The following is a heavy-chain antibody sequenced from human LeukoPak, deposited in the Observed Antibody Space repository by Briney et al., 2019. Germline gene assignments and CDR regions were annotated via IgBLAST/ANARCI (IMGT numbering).Heavy chain of an antibody. CDR1: GYTFTSYY. Sequence: GASVKVSCKASGYTFTSYYMHWVRQAPGQGLEWMGIINPSGGSTSYAQKFQGRVTMTRDMSTSTAYMELSSLRSEDTAVYYCARRESWLVSSLDYWGQGTLVTVSS. CDR3: ARRESWLVSSLDY. CDR2: INPSGGST. J-gene: IGHJ4*02. D-gene: IGHD6-19*01. V-gene: IGHV1-46*01.